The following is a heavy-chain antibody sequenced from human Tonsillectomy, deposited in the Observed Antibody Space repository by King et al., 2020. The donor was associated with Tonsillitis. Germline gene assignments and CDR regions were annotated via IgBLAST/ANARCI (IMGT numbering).Heavy chain of an antibody. CDR3: AKVPYGGNSGATWNQIYYFDY. J-gene: IGHJ4*02. Sequence: VQLVESGGGLVQPGGSLRLSCAASGFTFSSYAMSWFRQAPGKGLEWVSAISGRGGNTYYADSVKGRFTISRDNANNTQYLQMNSLRAVETAIYYCAKVPYGGNSGATWNQIYYFDYWGQGTLVTVSS. CDR2: ISGRGGNT. CDR1: GFTFSSYA. D-gene: IGHD4-23*01. V-gene: IGHV3-23*04.